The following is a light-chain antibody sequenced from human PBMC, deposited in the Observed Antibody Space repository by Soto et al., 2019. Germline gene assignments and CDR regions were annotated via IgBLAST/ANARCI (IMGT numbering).Light chain of an antibody. CDR3: LLSYSGARMV. V-gene: IGLV7-46*01. J-gene: IGLJ2*01. CDR1: TGAATSGHY. Sequence: QTVVTQEPSLTVSPGGTVTLTCGSSTGAATSGHYPYWFQQKPGQAPRTLIYDTSNKHSWTPARFSGSLLGGKAALTLSGAQPEDEAEYYCLLSYSGARMVFGGGTKLTVL. CDR2: DTS.